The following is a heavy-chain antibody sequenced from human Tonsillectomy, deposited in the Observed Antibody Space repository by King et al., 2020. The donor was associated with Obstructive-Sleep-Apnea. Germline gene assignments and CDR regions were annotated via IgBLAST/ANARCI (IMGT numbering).Heavy chain of an antibody. V-gene: IGHV4-39*07. J-gene: IGHJ4*02. CDR3: ARDLRHSGTTGY. CDR1: GGSISSSSYY. Sequence: LQLQESGPGLVKPSETLSLTCTVSGGSISSSSYYWGWIRQPPGKGLEWIGSIYYSGSTYYNPSLNSRVTISVDTSKNQFSLKLSPVTAADTAGYYCARDLRHSGTTGYWGQGTLVTVSS. D-gene: IGHD1-7*01. CDR2: IYYSGST.